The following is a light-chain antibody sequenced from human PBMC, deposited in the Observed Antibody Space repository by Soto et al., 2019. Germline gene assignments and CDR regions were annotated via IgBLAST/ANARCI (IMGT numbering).Light chain of an antibody. Sequence: EIVMTQSPATLSVSPGERVTLSCRASQSVSNDLAWYQHKPGQPPRLLIYGASTMATGIPARYSGSGYGTDVALTINNLQSEDSAVYFCQKCSDWPLFTFGQGTRLEIK. J-gene: IGKJ5*01. CDR2: GAS. V-gene: IGKV3-15*01. CDR3: QKCSDWPLFT. CDR1: QSVSND.